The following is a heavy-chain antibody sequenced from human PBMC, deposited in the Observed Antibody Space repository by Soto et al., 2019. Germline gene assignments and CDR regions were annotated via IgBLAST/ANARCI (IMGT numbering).Heavy chain of an antibody. J-gene: IGHJ4*02. CDR2: VIPIFGTT. CDR1: GGTFRNYA. D-gene: IGHD2-21*02. CDR3: ARRLTPSVTAMGY. Sequence: QVQLVQSGAEVKKPGSSVKVSCKASGGTFRNYAFSWVRQAPGQGLEWMGEVIPIFGTTPYAQKFQGRVTITADESTNTAYMELSSLRSEDTAVYYCARRLTPSVTAMGYWGQGTLVTVSS. V-gene: IGHV1-69*01.